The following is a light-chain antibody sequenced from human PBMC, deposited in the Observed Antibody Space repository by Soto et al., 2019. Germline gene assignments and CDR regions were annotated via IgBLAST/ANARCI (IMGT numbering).Light chain of an antibody. Sequence: VLTQPPSVSGAPGQRVTISCTGSSSNIGAGYDVHWYRQLPGTAPKLLIYGNTNRPSGVPDRFSGSKSGTSASLAITGLQAEDEADYYCQSHDSSLSCSEVVFGGVTKLTVL. J-gene: IGLJ2*01. CDR3: QSHDSSLSCSEVV. V-gene: IGLV1-40*01. CDR1: SSNIGAGYD. CDR2: GNT.